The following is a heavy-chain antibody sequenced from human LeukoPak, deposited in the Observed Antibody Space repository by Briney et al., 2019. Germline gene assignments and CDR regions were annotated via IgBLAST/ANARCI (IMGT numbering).Heavy chain of an antibody. J-gene: IGHJ3*02. CDR2: ISAYNGNT. Sequence: GASVKVSCKASGYTFTSYGISWVRQAPGQGLEWMGWISAYNGNTNYAQKLQGRVTMTTDTSTSTAYMELRSLRSDDTAVYYCARDMAPVTRYSTPPAAFDIWGQGTMVTVSS. CDR1: GYTFTSYG. D-gene: IGHD6-13*01. CDR3: ARDMAPVTRYSTPPAAFDI. V-gene: IGHV1-18*01.